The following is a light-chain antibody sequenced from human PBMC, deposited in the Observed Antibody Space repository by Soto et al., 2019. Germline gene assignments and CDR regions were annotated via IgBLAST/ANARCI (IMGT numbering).Light chain of an antibody. CDR3: QQYNSYSGT. CDR1: QTISSW. Sequence: DIQMTQSPSTLSVSVGDRVTITCRASQTISSWLAWYQQKPGKAPKLLIYKASTLKSGVPSRFSGSGSGTEFTLTISRLQPDDFAGYYCQQYNSYSGTFGQGTKVDI. CDR2: KAS. V-gene: IGKV1-5*03. J-gene: IGKJ1*01.